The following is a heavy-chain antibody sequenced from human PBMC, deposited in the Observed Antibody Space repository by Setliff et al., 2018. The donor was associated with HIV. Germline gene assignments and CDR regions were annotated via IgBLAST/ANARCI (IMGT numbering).Heavy chain of an antibody. Sequence: SVKVSCKASGGTFSSYAISWVRQAPGQGLEWMGGIIPILGIANYAQKFQGRVTITADKSTSTAYMELSSLRSEDTAVYYCARESLNLGELSSNPDASDIWGQGTMVTVS. J-gene: IGHJ3*02. CDR3: ARESLNLGELSSNPDASDI. CDR2: IIPILGIA. V-gene: IGHV1-69*10. CDR1: GGTFSSYA. D-gene: IGHD3-16*02.